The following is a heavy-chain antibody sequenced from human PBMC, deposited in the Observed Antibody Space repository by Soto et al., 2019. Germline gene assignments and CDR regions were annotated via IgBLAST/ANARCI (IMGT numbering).Heavy chain of an antibody. J-gene: IGHJ6*03. D-gene: IGHD2-15*01. Sequence: GGSLRLSCAASGFTFSSYWMSWVRQAPGKGLEWVANIKQDGSEKYYVDSVKGRFTISRDNAKNSLYLQMNSLRAEDTAVYYCAREIVVVVAATHYYYYYYMDVWGKGTTVTVSS. V-gene: IGHV3-7*01. CDR1: GFTFSSYW. CDR3: AREIVVVVAATHYYYYYYMDV. CDR2: IKQDGSEK.